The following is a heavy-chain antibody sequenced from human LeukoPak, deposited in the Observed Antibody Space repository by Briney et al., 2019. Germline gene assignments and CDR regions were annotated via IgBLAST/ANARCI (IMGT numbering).Heavy chain of an antibody. CDR3: ARFDSSTVSTLRGWFDP. D-gene: IGHD2-2*01. J-gene: IGHJ5*02. CDR2: IYYSGTT. CDR1: GGSISSGGYY. V-gene: IGHV4-31*03. Sequence: SETLSLTCTVSGGSISSGGYYWSWIRQHPGKGLEWIGYIYYSGTTYYNPSLKSRVTISVDTSKNQFSLKLSSVTAADTAVFYCARFDSSTVSTLRGWFDPWGQGTLVTVSS.